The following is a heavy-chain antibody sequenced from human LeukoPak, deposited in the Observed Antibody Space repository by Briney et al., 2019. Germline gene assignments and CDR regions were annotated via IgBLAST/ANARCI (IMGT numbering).Heavy chain of an antibody. V-gene: IGHV3-15*01. CDR3: TRTMATISVEGFDI. D-gene: IGHD5-24*01. J-gene: IGHJ3*02. CDR2: IKSKNDGGTT. Sequence: GGSLRLSCAASGFTFSSYEMSWVRQAPGKGLEWVGRIKSKNDGGTTDYAAPVKGTFTISRDDSKNTLYLQMNSLKTEDTAVHFCTRTMATISVEGFDIWGQGTMVTVSS. CDR1: GFTFSSYE.